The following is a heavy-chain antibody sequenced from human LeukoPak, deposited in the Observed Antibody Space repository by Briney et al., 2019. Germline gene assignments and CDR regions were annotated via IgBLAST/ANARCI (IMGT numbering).Heavy chain of an antibody. Sequence: GRSLRLSCTASGFTFGDHAMSWVRQAPGKGLEWVGFIRSKAYGGTTEDAASVKGRFTISRDDSKSIAYLQMNSLKTEDTAVYYCTRACSSTSCPASGFDPWGQGTLVTASS. V-gene: IGHV3-49*04. D-gene: IGHD2-2*01. J-gene: IGHJ5*02. CDR3: TRACSSTSCPASGFDP. CDR2: IRSKAYGGTT. CDR1: GFTFGDHA.